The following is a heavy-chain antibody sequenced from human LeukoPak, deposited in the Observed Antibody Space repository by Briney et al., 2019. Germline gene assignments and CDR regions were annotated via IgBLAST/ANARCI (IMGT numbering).Heavy chain of an antibody. CDR1: GGSISSGGYY. Sequence: PSETLSLTCTVSGGSISSGGYYWSWIRQHPGKGLEWIGYIYYSGSTYYNPSLKSRVTLSVDTSKNQFSLKLSSVTAADTAVYYCARGLYGDYVGRWFDPWGQGTLVTVSS. V-gene: IGHV4-31*03. CDR2: IYYSGST. D-gene: IGHD4-17*01. J-gene: IGHJ5*02. CDR3: ARGLYGDYVGRWFDP.